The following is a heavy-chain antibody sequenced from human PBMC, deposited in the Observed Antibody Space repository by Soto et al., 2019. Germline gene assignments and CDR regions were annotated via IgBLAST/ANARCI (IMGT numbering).Heavy chain of an antibody. D-gene: IGHD5-12*01. CDR1: GFTFSSYA. Sequence: EVQLLESGGGLVQPGGSLRLSCAASGFTFSSYAMSWVRQAPGKGLEWVSASSGSGGSTYYADSVKGRFTISRDNSKNTLYLQMNSLRAEDTAVYYCAKPLEMATITWGFIGYWGQGTLVTVSS. J-gene: IGHJ4*02. V-gene: IGHV3-23*01. CDR3: AKPLEMATITWGFIGY. CDR2: SSGSGGST.